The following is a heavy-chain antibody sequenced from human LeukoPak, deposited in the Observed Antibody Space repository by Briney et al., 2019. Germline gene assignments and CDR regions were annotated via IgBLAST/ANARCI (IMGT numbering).Heavy chain of an antibody. CDR1: GGSFSGYY. V-gene: IGHV4-34*01. J-gene: IGHJ4*02. Sequence: SETLSLTCAVYGGSFSGYYWSWIRQPPGKGLEWIGEINHSGSTNYNPSLKSRVTISVVTSKNQFSLKLSSVTAADTAVYYCARASWDGNFFDYWGQGPWSPSPQ. D-gene: IGHD1-26*01. CDR2: INHSGST. CDR3: ARASWDGNFFDY.